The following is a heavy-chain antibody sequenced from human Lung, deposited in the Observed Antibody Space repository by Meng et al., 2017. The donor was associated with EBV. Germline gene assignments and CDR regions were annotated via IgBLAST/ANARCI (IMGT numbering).Heavy chain of an antibody. CDR1: GGSISITNW. Sequence: GRRKGPGPGLVQPSGTLSLTCTVSGGSISITNWWSWVRQPPGKGLEWIGEINYTGSTNYNPSLKSRITISVDKSKNQLSVKLTSVTAADTAVYYCASLAVAGDRFDYWGQGTLVTASS. D-gene: IGHD6-19*01. V-gene: IGHV4-4*02. CDR2: INYTGST. J-gene: IGHJ4*02. CDR3: ASLAVAGDRFDY.